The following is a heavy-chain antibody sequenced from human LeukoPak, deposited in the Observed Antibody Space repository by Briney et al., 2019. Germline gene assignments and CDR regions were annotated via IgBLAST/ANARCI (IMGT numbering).Heavy chain of an antibody. CDR3: ARAVAAPPSPAVDY. Sequence: SETLSLTCTVSGGSISSYYWSWIRQPPGKGLEWIGYIYYSGSTNYNPSLKSRVTISVDTSKNQFSLKLSSVTAADTAVYYCARAVAAPPSPAVDYWGQGNLVTVSS. CDR1: GGSISSYY. J-gene: IGHJ4*02. CDR2: IYYSGST. V-gene: IGHV4-59*01. D-gene: IGHD6-6*01.